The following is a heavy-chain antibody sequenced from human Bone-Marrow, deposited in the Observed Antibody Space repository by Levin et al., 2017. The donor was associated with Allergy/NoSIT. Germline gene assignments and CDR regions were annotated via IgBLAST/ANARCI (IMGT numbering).Heavy chain of an antibody. Sequence: AGGSLRLSCTASGFTFGDCGLSWVRQAPGKGLEWVSFIRSKAYGETIEYAASVRGRFSISRDDSKSIAYLQMSSLKAEDTAVYYCTRTSGYDFVFDVWGQGTVVTVSS. CDR1: GFTFGDCG. J-gene: IGHJ3*01. D-gene: IGHD5-12*01. CDR2: IRSKAYGETI. V-gene: IGHV3-49*04. CDR3: TRTSGYDFVFDV.